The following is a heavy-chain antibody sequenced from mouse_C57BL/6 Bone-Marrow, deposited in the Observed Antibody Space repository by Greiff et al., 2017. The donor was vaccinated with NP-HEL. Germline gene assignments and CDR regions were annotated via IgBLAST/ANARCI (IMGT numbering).Heavy chain of an antibody. J-gene: IGHJ4*01. Sequence: QVQLQQPGAELVKPGDSVKLSCKASGYTFTSYWIHWVKQRPGQGLEWIGMIHPNRGSTNYNEKFKSKATLTVDKASSTAYMQLSSLTSEDSAVYYCARGLLWLRRRDYYAMDYWGQGTSVTVSS. CDR2: IHPNRGST. CDR3: ARGLLWLRRRDYYAMDY. V-gene: IGHV1-64*01. D-gene: IGHD2-2*01. CDR1: GYTFTSYW.